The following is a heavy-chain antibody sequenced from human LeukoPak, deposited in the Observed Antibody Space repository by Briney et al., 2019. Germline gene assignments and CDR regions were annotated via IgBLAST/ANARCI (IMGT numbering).Heavy chain of an antibody. Sequence: GGSLRLSCVGSGFTFSHAWMSWVRQAPGKGLEWVGRIKSKGGGETRDYAAPLKGRFTISRDDSRNMVFLQMTRLTNEDTATYHCAKLRSLVDLASSFDCWGQGTLVTVSS. CDR2: IKSKGGGETR. V-gene: IGHV3-15*01. D-gene: IGHD3-3*01. CDR1: GFTFSHAW. CDR3: AKLRSLVDLASSFDC. J-gene: IGHJ4*02.